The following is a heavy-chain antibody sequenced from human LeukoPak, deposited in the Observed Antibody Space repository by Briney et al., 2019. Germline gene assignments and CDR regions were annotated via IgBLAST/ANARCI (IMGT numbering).Heavy chain of an antibody. Sequence: PSETLSLTCSVYSGSFSGYYWGWIRQPPGRGLEWIGSAYYSGGTYYNPSLKSRVTLSVDTSKNQFSLRLNSVTAADTAMYYCAGLSPGGAFDIWGQGTMVTVSS. CDR2: AYYSGGT. CDR1: SGSFSGYY. J-gene: IGHJ3*02. V-gene: IGHV4-39*07. CDR3: AGLSPGGAFDI. D-gene: IGHD3-10*01.